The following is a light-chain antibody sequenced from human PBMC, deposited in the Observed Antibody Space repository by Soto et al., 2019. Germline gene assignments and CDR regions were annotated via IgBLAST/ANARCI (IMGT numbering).Light chain of an antibody. CDR2: GVS. V-gene: IGLV2-14*03. Sequence: QSVLTQPASVSGSPGQSIAISCSGSTSDVGGYNCVSWYQQYPGKAPKLILYGVSDRPSGVSDRFSGSKSGNTASLIISGLQAEDEAHYYCSSYTASTTLFGGGTKLTVL. CDR3: SSYTASTTL. J-gene: IGLJ2*01. CDR1: TSDVGGYNC.